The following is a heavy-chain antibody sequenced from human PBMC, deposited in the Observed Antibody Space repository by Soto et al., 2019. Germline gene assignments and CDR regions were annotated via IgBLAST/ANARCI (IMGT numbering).Heavy chain of an antibody. V-gene: IGHV3-30-3*01. J-gene: IGHJ6*02. CDR1: GFTFSSYA. CDR3: ARDRGRYRSSSSAPRLYYYYGMDV. D-gene: IGHD6-6*01. CDR2: ISYDGSNK. Sequence: GGSLRLSCAASGFTFSSYAMHWVRQAPGKGLEWVAVISYDGSNKYYADSVKGRFTISRDNSKNTLYLQMNSLRAEDTAVYYCARDRGRYRSSSSAPRLYYYYGMDVWGQGTTVTVSS.